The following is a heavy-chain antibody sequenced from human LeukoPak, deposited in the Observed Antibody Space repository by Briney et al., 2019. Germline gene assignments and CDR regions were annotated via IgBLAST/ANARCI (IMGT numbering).Heavy chain of an antibody. Sequence: GASVKVSCKASGYTFTSYYMHWVRQAPGQGLEWMGIINPSGGSTSYAQKFQGRVTMTRDTSTSTVYMELSSLRSDDTAVYYCARVAPNRRYCSGGSCLNYFDYWGQGTLVTVSS. CDR3: ARVAPNRRYCSGGSCLNYFDY. D-gene: IGHD2-15*01. V-gene: IGHV1-46*01. J-gene: IGHJ4*02. CDR2: INPSGGST. CDR1: GYTFTSYY.